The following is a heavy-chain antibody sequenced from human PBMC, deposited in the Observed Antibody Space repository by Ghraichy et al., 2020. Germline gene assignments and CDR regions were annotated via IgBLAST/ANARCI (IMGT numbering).Heavy chain of an antibody. D-gene: IGHD2-2*01. J-gene: IGHJ4*02. CDR3: ANLVTSCCYTPLDY. Sequence: GGSLRLSCAASGFTFRSYEMNWVRQAPGKGLEWVSYISSSGSTIYYADSVKGRFTISRDNAKNSLYLQMNSLRAEDTAVYYCANLVTSCCYTPLDYWGQGTLVTVSS. CDR2: ISSSGSTI. V-gene: IGHV3-48*03. CDR1: GFTFRSYE.